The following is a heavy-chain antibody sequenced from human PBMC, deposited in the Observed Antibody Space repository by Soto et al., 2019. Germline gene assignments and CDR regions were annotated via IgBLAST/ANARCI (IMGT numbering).Heavy chain of an antibody. CDR2: IYYSGST. Sequence: SETLSLTCTVSGGSISSGDYYWSWIRQPPGKGLEWIGYIYYSGSTYYNPSLKSRVTISVDTSKNQFSLKLSSVTAADTAVYYCARDRGGDDYYDSSGYYYFDYWGQGTLVTVSS. D-gene: IGHD3-22*01. CDR3: ARDRGGDDYYDSSGYYYFDY. J-gene: IGHJ4*02. CDR1: GGSISSGDYY. V-gene: IGHV4-30-4*01.